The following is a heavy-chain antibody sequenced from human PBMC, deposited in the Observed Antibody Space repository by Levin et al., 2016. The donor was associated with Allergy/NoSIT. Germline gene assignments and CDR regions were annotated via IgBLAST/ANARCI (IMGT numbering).Heavy chain of an antibody. J-gene: IGHJ4*02. CDR3: AKLQRGTYYHESDY. D-gene: IGHD3-10*01. CDR1: GFTISYSW. CDR2: IKGDGSST. Sequence: GESLKISCAASGFTISYSWMHWVRQAPGKGLVWVARIKGDGSSTHYTASVKGRFIISRDNAKNTLYLQMNSLRDDDTAVYYCAKLQRGTYYHESDYWGQGTLVTVSS. V-gene: IGHV3-74*01.